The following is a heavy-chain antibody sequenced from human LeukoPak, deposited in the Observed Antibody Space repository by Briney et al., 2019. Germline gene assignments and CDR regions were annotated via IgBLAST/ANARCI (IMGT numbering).Heavy chain of an antibody. D-gene: IGHD3-22*01. V-gene: IGHV4-39*07. CDR3: VRGVGDSSGYYYSGFDY. J-gene: IGHJ4*02. CDR2: IYYSGST. CDR1: GGSISSSYYY. Sequence: SETLSLTCTVSGGSISSSYYYWGWIRQPPGKGLEWIGSIYYSGSTYYNPSLKSRVTISVDTSKNQFSLKLSSVTAADTAVYYRVRGVGDSSGYYYSGFDYWGQGTLVTVSS.